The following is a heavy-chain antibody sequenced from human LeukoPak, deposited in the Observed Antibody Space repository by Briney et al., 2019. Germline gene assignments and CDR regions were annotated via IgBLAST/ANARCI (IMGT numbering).Heavy chain of an antibody. CDR3: ARDPIVGAAPRQGLDY. D-gene: IGHD1-26*01. Sequence: PGGSLRLSCAASGFTFSDYYMSWIRQAPGKGLEWVSYIRSSGSTIYYADSVKGRFTISRDNAKNSLYLQMNSLRAEDTAVYYCARDPIVGAAPRQGLDYWGQGTLVTVSS. J-gene: IGHJ4*02. CDR1: GFTFSDYY. CDR2: IRSSGSTI. V-gene: IGHV3-11*01.